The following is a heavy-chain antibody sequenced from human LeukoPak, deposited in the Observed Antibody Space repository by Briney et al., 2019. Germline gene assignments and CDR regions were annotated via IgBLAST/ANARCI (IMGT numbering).Heavy chain of an antibody. CDR2: IKSKTYGGTT. J-gene: IGHJ4*02. Sequence: GGSLRLSCAASGFTFNNAWMSWVRQAPGKGLEWVGRIKSKTYGGTTDYAAPVKGRFTISRDDSKTTLYLQMNSLKTDDTAVYYCTTWIGYWGQGTLVSVSS. CDR1: GFTFNNAW. CDR3: TTWIGY. V-gene: IGHV3-15*01.